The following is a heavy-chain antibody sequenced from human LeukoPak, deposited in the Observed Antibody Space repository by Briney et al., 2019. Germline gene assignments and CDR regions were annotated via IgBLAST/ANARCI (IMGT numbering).Heavy chain of an antibody. V-gene: IGHV1-18*01. J-gene: IGHJ6*02. CDR2: ISAYNGNT. CDR3: ARDRATTRSYYYYYGMDV. D-gene: IGHD4-17*01. CDR1: GYTFTSYG. Sequence: GASVKVSCKASGYTFTSYGISRVRQAPGQGLEWMGWISAYNGNTNYAQKLQGRVTMTTDTSTSTAYMELRSLRSDDTAVYYCARDRATTRSYYYYYGMDVWGQGTTVTVSS.